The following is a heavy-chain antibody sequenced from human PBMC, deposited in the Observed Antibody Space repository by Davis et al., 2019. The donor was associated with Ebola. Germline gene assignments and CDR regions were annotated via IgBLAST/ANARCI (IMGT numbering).Heavy chain of an antibody. CDR2: INPSGGST. V-gene: IGHV1-46*01. CDR1: GYTFTSYY. D-gene: IGHD2-2*01. CDR3: ATSEDAFDI. Sequence: ASVKVSCKASGYTFTSYYMHWVRQAPGQGLEWMGIINPSGGSTSYAQKFQGRVTMTRDTSISTAYMELSRLRSDDTAVYYCATSEDAFDIWGQGTMVTVSS. J-gene: IGHJ3*02.